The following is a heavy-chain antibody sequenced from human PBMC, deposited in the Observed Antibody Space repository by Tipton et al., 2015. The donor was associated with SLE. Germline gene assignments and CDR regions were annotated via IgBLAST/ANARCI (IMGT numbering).Heavy chain of an antibody. Sequence: TLSITCTVSGGSISSHYWSWIRQPPGKGLEWIGFVYYSGNTNYNPYLKSRVTMSVATSKNQFSLKLTSVTAADTAVYYCARDHYGDHGDYWGQGTLVTVSS. D-gene: IGHD4-17*01. CDR2: VYYSGNT. J-gene: IGHJ4*02. CDR3: ARDHYGDHGDY. V-gene: IGHV4-59*11. CDR1: GGSISSHY.